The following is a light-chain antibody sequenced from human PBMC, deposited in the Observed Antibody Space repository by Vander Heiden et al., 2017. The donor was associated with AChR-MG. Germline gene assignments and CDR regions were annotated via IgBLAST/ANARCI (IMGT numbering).Light chain of an antibody. V-gene: IGKV1-27*01. CDR1: QGINTY. Sequence: DIQMPQSPSSLSASVGDRVTITCRASQGINTYLAWYQQKPGKVPKLLIYAASSSASGVPSRFSGSGSGTDFTLTISSLQPEDVATYYCQKYNSAPLTFGGGTKVEIK. CDR2: AAS. J-gene: IGKJ4*01. CDR3: QKYNSAPLT.